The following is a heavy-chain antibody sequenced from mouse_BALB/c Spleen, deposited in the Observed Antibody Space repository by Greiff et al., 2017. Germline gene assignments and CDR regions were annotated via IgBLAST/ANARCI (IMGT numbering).Heavy chain of an antibody. CDR3: ARPGTGYYFDY. D-gene: IGHD4-1*01. J-gene: IGHJ2*01. Sequence: QVQLKESGPGLVQPSQSLSITCTVSGFSLTSYGVHWVRQSPGKGLEWLGVIWSGGSTDYNAAFISRLSISKDNSKSQVFFKMNSLQANDTAIYYCARPGTGYYFDYWGQGTTLTVSS. CDR1: GFSLTSYG. V-gene: IGHV2-2*02. CDR2: IWSGGST.